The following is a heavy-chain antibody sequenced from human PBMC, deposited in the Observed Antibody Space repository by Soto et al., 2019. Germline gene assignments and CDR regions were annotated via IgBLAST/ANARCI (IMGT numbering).Heavy chain of an antibody. CDR1: GCTFRYFA. CDR2: INDSGGKT. Sequence: EVHLLESGGGLVQPGGSLRLSCAASGCTFRYFAMSWVRQAPGKGLEWVSTINDSGGKTHYADSVKGRFTMSRDNSKDTLFLQLNSLRAEDTAIYYCAKEGGDSRDKVFEDWGQGTLVTVSS. CDR3: AKEGGDSRDKVFED. J-gene: IGHJ4*02. V-gene: IGHV3-23*01. D-gene: IGHD2-21*01.